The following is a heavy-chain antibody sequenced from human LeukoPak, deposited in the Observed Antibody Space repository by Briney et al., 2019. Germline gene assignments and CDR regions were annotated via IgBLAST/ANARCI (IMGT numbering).Heavy chain of an antibody. CDR2: IYHTGIT. CDR3: AREMLDNHWFDP. V-gene: IGHV4-30-2*01. J-gene: IGHJ5*02. CDR1: GGSIISGGYY. Sequence: SQTLSLTCTVSGGSIISGGYYWSWIRQPPGKGLEWIGYIYHTGITYNNPSLKSRVTISVDRSKNQFSLELTSVTAADTAVYYCAREMLDNHWFDPWGQGTLVTVSS. D-gene: IGHD3-10*02.